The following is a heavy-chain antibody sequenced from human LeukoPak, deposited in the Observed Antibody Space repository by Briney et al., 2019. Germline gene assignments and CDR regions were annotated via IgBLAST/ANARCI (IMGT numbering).Heavy chain of an antibody. CDR1: GFTFSSYE. V-gene: IGHV3-48*03. Sequence: GGSLRLSCAASGFTFSSYEMNWVRQAPGKGLGWVSYISSSGSTIYYADSVKGRFTISRDNAKNSLFLQMNSLRAEDTAVYYCASQLESNYYYDMGVWGKGTTVTISS. CDR2: ISSSGSTI. D-gene: IGHD1-1*01. J-gene: IGHJ6*03. CDR3: ASQLESNYYYDMGV.